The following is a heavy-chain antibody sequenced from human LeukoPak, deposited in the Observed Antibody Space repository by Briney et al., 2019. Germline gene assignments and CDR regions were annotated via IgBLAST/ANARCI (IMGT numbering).Heavy chain of an antibody. CDR2: ISCSSSYI. CDR1: GFTFSSYD. J-gene: IGHJ4*02. D-gene: IGHD2-21*02. Sequence: GGTLRLSCAASGFTFSSYDMNWVRQAPGKALEWVSSISCSSSYIYYADSVKCRFTISRDNAKNSLYLQMNSLRAEDTAVYYCARVKLKVATRVDYWGQGTLVTVSS. V-gene: IGHV3-21*01. CDR3: ARVKLKVATRVDY.